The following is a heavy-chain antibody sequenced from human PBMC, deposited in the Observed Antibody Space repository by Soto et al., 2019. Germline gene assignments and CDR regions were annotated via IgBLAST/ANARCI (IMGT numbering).Heavy chain of an antibody. J-gene: IGHJ3*02. CDR2: TIPVFNTA. CDR3: ARGVYGSGNYYTGPSAFDI. V-gene: IGHV1-69*01. Sequence: QVQLEQSGAEVKKPGSSVKVSCKASGGTLSDHGVAWLRQAPGQGLEWMGGTIPVFNTAKYAQKFQGRGTVTADQFTNIAYMELSSLRSEDTAFYFCARGVYGSGNYYTGPSAFDIWGQGTMVIVSS. D-gene: IGHD3-10*01. CDR1: GGTLSDHG.